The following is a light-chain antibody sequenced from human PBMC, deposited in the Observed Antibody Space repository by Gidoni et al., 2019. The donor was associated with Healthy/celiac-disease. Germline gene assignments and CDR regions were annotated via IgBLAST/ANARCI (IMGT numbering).Light chain of an antibody. J-gene: IGLJ2*01. V-gene: IGLV2-14*01. Sequence: QSALPQPASVSGSPGQSITISCTGTSSDVGGYNYVSWYQQHPGKAPKLRIYEVSNRPSGVSNRFSGSKSGNTASLTISGLQAEDEADYYCSSYTSSSSVVFGGGTKLTVL. CDR3: SSYTSSSSVV. CDR1: SSDVGGYNY. CDR2: EVS.